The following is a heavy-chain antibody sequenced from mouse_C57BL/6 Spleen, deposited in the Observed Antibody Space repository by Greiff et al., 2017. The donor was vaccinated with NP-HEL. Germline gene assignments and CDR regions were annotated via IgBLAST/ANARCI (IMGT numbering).Heavy chain of an antibody. V-gene: IGHV1-55*01. D-gene: IGHD1-1*01. CDR2: IYPGSGST. Sequence: VQLQQPGAELVKPGASVKMSCKASGYTFTSYWITWVKQRPGQGLEWIGDIYPGSGSTNYNEKFKSKATLTVDTSSSTAYIQLSSLTSEDSAVYYCARDYGSSYGYFDVWGTGTTVTVSS. CDR1: GYTFTSYW. CDR3: ARDYGSSYGYFDV. J-gene: IGHJ1*03.